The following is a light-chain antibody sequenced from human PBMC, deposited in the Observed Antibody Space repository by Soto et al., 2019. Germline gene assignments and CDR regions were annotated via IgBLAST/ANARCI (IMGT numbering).Light chain of an antibody. CDR2: WAS. CDR3: QQYYTTPLT. V-gene: IGKV4-1*01. Sequence: DIVMTQSPDSLALSLGEGATINCKSSRGILHSSKNKNYLAWYQQKPGQPPKLLIYWASTRESGVPDRFSGSESGTDFTLTISSLQAEDVAVYYCQQYYTTPLTFGGGTKVEIK. CDR1: RGILHSSKNKNY. J-gene: IGKJ4*01.